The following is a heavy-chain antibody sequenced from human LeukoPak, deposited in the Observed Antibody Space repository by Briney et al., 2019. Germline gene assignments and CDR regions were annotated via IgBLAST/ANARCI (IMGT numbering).Heavy chain of an antibody. CDR1: GYSFFNYW. D-gene: IGHD6-19*01. J-gene: IGHJ4*02. V-gene: IGHV5-51*01. CDR2: IYPGDSDT. CDR3: ARRVAGLPPSD. Sequence: GESLKISCVGSGYSFFNYWIGWVRQMPGKGLEWGGIIYPGDSDTRYSPSFQGQLTISVDESITTAFLQWSSLKASDTAMYYCARRVAGLPPSDWGQGTLVTVSS.